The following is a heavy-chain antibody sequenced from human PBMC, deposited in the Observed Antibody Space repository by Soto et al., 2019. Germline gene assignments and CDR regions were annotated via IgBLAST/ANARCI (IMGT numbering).Heavy chain of an antibody. V-gene: IGHV3-23*01. CDR1: GFTFSSYA. CDR3: AKTERITFPGPLGIAAAGTGERYFDY. Sequence: GGSLRLSCAASGFTFSSYAMSWVRQAPGKGLEWVSAISGSGGSTYYAESVKGRFTISRDNSKNTLYLQMNSLRAEDTAVYYCAKTERITFPGPLGIAAAGTGERYFDYWGQGTLVTVSS. J-gene: IGHJ4*02. D-gene: IGHD6-13*01. CDR2: ISGSGGST.